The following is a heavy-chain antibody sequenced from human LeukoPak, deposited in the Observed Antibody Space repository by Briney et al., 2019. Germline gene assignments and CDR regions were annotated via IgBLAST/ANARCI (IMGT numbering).Heavy chain of an antibody. CDR3: ARFLWGTYYYDSSGYYP. D-gene: IGHD3-22*01. CDR2: ISSSSSYI. J-gene: IGHJ5*02. Sequence: GGSLRLSCAASGFTFTNCAMSWVRQAPGKGLEWVSYISSSSSYIYYADSVKGRFTISRDNAKNSLYLQMNSLRAEDTAVYYCARFLWGTYYYDSSGYYPWGQGTLVTVSS. V-gene: IGHV3-21*05. CDR1: GFTFTNCA.